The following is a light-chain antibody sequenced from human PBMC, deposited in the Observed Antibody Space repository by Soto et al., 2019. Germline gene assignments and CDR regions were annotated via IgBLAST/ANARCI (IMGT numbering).Light chain of an antibody. CDR3: SSYTSSRTYV. CDR2: DVS. V-gene: IGLV2-14*03. CDR1: SSDIGGYNY. Sequence: QSALTQPASVSGSPGQSITISCTGTSSDIGGYNYVSWYQQHPGKAPKLMIYDVSNRPSGVSNRFSGSKSGNTASLTISGLQAEDEADYYCSSYTSSRTYVFGPGTRVTAL. J-gene: IGLJ1*01.